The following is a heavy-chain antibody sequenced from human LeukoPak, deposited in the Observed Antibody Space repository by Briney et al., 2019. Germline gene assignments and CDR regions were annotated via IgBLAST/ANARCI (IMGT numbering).Heavy chain of an antibody. D-gene: IGHD2-2*02. J-gene: IGHJ4*02. V-gene: IGHV3-33*01. CDR1: GFTFSSYG. Sequence: GGSLRLSCAASGFTFSSYGMHWVRQAPGKGLEWVAVIWYDGSNKYYADSVKGRFTISRDNSKNTLYLQMNSLRAEDTAVYYCASHDCSSTSCYSDYWGQGTLVTVSS. CDR3: ASHDCSSTSCYSDY. CDR2: IWYDGSNK.